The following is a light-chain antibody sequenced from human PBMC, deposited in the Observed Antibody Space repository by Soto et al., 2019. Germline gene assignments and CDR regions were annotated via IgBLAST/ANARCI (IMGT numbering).Light chain of an antibody. V-gene: IGKV1-5*03. CDR2: KAS. CDR3: QQYYSYPWT. J-gene: IGKJ1*01. CDR1: QSISNR. Sequence: DIQMTQSPSTLSASVGDRVTITCRASQSISNRLAWYQQTPGKAPKLLIFKASTSQSGVPSSFSGSGSGTEFTLTISSLQPGDFATYYCQQYYSYPWTFGRGTKV.